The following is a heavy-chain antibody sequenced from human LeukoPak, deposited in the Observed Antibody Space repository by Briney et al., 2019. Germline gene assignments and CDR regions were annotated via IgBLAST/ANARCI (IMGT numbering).Heavy chain of an antibody. J-gene: IGHJ5*02. D-gene: IGHD3-10*01. V-gene: IGHV4-61*02. CDR2: IYTSGST. CDR1: GGSISSGSYY. Sequence: PSETLSLTCTVSGGSISSGSYYWSWIRQPAGKGLEWIGRIYTSGSTNYNPSLKSRVTISVDTSKNQFSLKLSSVTAADTAVYYCARDGRGIRGDNWFDPWGQGTLVTVSS. CDR3: ARDGRGIRGDNWFDP.